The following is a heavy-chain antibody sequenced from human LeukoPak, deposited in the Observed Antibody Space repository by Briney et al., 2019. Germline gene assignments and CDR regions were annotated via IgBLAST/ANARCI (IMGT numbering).Heavy chain of an antibody. V-gene: IGHV4-61*02. Sequence: SEILSLTCTVSGGSISSGSYYWSWIRQPAGKGLEWIGRIYTSGSTNYNPSLKSRVTISVDTSNNQFSLKLSSVTAADTAVYYCARQRTGTIYYFDYWGQGTLVTVSS. J-gene: IGHJ4*02. CDR1: GGSISSGSYY. CDR2: IYTSGST. D-gene: IGHD1-1*01. CDR3: ARQRTGTIYYFDY.